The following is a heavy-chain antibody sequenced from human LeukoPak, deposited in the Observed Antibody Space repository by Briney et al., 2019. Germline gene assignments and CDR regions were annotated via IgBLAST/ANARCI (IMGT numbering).Heavy chain of an antibody. V-gene: IGHV1-46*01. J-gene: IGHJ4*02. CDR1: GYTFTSYY. CDR3: AKIAYYYGSGSPFDDY. Sequence: ASAKVSCKASGYTFTSYYMHWVRQAPGQGLEWMGITNPSGGSTSYAQKFQGRVTMTRDMSTSTVYMELSSLRSEDTAVYYCAKIAYYYGSGSPFDDYWGQGTLVTVSS. D-gene: IGHD3-10*01. CDR2: TNPSGGST.